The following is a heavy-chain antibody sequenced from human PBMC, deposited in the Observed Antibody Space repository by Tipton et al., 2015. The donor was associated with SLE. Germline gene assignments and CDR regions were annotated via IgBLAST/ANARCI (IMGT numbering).Heavy chain of an antibody. CDR1: GFTFSSYA. V-gene: IGHV3-23*01. D-gene: IGHD6-19*01. Sequence: SLRLSCAASGFTFSSYAMTWVRQAPGKGLEWVSSIRGSGATTYYADSVKGRFTISRDNSKNSLYLQMNSLRAEDTAVYYCARDGSSGWTRGWFDPWGQGTLVTVSS. J-gene: IGHJ5*02. CDR2: IRGSGATT. CDR3: ARDGSSGWTRGWFDP.